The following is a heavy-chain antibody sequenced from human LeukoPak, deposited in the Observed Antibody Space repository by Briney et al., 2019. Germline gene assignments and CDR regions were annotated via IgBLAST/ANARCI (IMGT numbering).Heavy chain of an antibody. CDR2: IYYSGST. D-gene: IGHD6-19*01. CDR1: GGSISSSSYY. CDR3: ARHLAGDMFFDY. Sequence: SETLSLTCTVSGGSISSSSYYCGWIRQPPGKGLEWIGSIYYSGSTYYNPSLKSRVTISVDTSKNQFSLKLSSVTAADTAVYYCARHLAGDMFFDYWGQGTLVTVSS. V-gene: IGHV4-39*07. J-gene: IGHJ4*02.